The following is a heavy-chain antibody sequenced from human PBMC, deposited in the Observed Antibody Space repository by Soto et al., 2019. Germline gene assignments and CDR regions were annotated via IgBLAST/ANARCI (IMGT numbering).Heavy chain of an antibody. CDR3: ARGSTSAARPSL. D-gene: IGHD6-6*01. CDR1: GGAISSYY. CDR2: IYYSGST. J-gene: IGHJ4*02. V-gene: IGHV4-59*01. Sequence: PSETLSLTCTVSGGAISSYYCSWIRQPPGKGLEWIGYIYYSGSTNYNPSLKSRVTISVDTSKNQFSLKLSSVTAADTAVYYCARGSTSAARPSLWGQGTLVTV.